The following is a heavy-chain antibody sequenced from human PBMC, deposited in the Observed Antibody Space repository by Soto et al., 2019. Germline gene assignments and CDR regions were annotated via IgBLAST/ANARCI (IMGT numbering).Heavy chain of an antibody. CDR2: IIPIFGTA. CDR3: ARTMIAVAGSYAFDI. V-gene: IGHV1-69*06. Sequence: SVKVSCKASGGTFSSYAISWVRQAPGQGLEWMGGIIPIFGTANYAQKFQGRVTITADKSTSTAYMELSSLRSEDTAVYYCARTMIAVAGSYAFDIWGQGTMVTVSS. CDR1: GGTFSSYA. D-gene: IGHD6-19*01. J-gene: IGHJ3*02.